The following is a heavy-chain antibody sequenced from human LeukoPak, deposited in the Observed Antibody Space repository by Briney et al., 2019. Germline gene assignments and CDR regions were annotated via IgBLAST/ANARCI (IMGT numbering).Heavy chain of an antibody. CDR2: IRYDGSNK. CDR3: AREFGHNRWYFDY. V-gene: IGHV3-30*02. D-gene: IGHD5-24*01. Sequence: GGSLRLSCAASGFTFSSYGMHWVRQAPGKGLEWVAFIRYDGSNKYYADSVKGRFTVSRDNSLNTLHLQMNSLKTEDTAVYYCAREFGHNRWYFDYWGQGALVTVSS. CDR1: GFTFSSYG. J-gene: IGHJ4*02.